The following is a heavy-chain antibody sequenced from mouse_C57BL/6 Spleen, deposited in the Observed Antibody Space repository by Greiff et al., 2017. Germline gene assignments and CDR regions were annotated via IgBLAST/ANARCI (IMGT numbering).Heavy chain of an antibody. V-gene: IGHV1-26*01. CDR3: ARARWSRYFDV. CDR2: INPNNGGT. J-gene: IGHJ1*03. CDR1: GYTFTDYY. D-gene: IGHD2-3*01. Sequence: EVQLQQSGPELVKPGASVKISCKASGYTFTDYYMNWVKQSHGKSLEWIGDINPNNGGTSYNQKFKGKATLTVDKSSSTAYMELRSLTSEDSAVYYCARARWSRYFDVWGTGTTVTVSS.